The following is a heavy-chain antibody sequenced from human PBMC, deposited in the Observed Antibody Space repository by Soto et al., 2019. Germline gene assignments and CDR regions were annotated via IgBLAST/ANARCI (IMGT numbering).Heavy chain of an antibody. J-gene: IGHJ6*02. Sequence: QVQLVESGGGVVQPGRSLRLSCAASGFTFSSYGMHWVRQAPGKGLEWVAVIWYDGSNKYYADSVKGRFTISRDNSTNTLYLQMNSLRAEDTAVYYCARDYDFWSGRMDVWGQGTTVTVSS. CDR2: IWYDGSNK. CDR3: ARDYDFWSGRMDV. D-gene: IGHD3-3*01. CDR1: GFTFSSYG. V-gene: IGHV3-33*01.